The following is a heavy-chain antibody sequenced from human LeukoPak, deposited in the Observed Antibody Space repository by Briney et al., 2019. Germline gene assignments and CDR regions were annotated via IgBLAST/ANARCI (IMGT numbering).Heavy chain of an antibody. D-gene: IGHD4-17*01. V-gene: IGHV1-69*06. CDR1: GGTFSSYA. CDR2: IIPIFGTA. J-gene: IGHJ6*03. CDR3: ASSATPTVTDYYYYYMDV. Sequence: SVKVSCKASGGTFSSYAISWVRQAPGQGLEWMGGIIPIFGTANYAQKFQGRVTITADKSTSTAYMELSSLRSEDTAVYYCASSATPTVTDYYYYYMDVWGKGTTVTVSS.